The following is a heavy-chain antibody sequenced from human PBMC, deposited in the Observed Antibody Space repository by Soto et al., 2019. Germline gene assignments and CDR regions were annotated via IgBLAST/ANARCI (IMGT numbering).Heavy chain of an antibody. CDR3: ARGGRFGEFDP. CDR2: INHSGST. J-gene: IGHJ5*02. Sequence: SETLSLTCAVYGGSFSGYYLSWIRQPPGKGLEWIGEINHSGSTNYNPSLKSRVTISVDTSKNQFSLKLSSVTAADTAVYYCARGGRFGEFDPWGQGTLVTVSS. CDR1: GGSFSGYY. D-gene: IGHD3-10*01. V-gene: IGHV4-34*01.